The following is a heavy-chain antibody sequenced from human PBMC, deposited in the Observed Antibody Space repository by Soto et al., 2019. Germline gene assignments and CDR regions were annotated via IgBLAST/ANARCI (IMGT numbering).Heavy chain of an antibody. CDR1: GGSMSRYY. V-gene: IGHV4-59*01. J-gene: IGHJ5*02. D-gene: IGHD1-1*01. Sequence: SETLSLTCTVSGGSMSRYYWTWIRQPPGKGLEWIGNIHYTGSTNYNPSLKSRVTILLGTSTSQFSLKVSSVTAADTAVYYCARDLTIASTEGPSYPWGHGTLVT. CDR2: IHYTGST. CDR3: ARDLTIASTEGPSYP.